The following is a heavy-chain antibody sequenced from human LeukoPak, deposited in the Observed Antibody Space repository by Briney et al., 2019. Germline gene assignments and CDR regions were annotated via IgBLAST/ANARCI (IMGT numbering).Heavy chain of an antibody. J-gene: IGHJ4*02. CDR2: IYNSGST. CDR1: GGSISSYY. V-gene: IGHV4-59*01. CDR3: AGRSRSGWYYDY. Sequence: PSETLSLTCTVSGGSISSYYGSWIRQPPGKGLEWIGYIYNSGSTNYNPSLKSRVMISVDTPKNQFSPKLSTVTAADTAVYFCAGRSRSGWYYDYWGQGTLVTVSS. D-gene: IGHD6-19*01.